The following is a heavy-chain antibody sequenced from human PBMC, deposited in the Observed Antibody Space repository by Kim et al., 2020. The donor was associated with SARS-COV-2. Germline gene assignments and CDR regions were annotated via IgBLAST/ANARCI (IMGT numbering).Heavy chain of an antibody. J-gene: IGHJ2*01. CDR1: GYAFTSYW. CDR3: ARLPLGDKSGYRLWGHFDL. D-gene: IGHD5-12*01. CDR2: IYPGDSDT. V-gene: IGHV5-51*01. Sequence: GESLKISCQGSGYAFTSYWIAWVRQMPGKGLECMGIIYPGDSDTRYSPSFQGQVTISGDESFGTAYLQWNSLKVSDSGMYFCARLPLGDKSGYRLWGHFDLWGRGTRVTVSS.